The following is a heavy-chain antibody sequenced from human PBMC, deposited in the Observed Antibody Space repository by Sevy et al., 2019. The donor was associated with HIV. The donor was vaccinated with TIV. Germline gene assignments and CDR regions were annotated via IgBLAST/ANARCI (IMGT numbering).Heavy chain of an antibody. Sequence: GGSLRLSCSASGFTFSSYAMHWVRQAPGKGLEYVSAISGNGGRTYYADSVKGRFTISRDNSKNTLYLQMSSLRAEDTAVYYCVKDPDSNYFDYCGQGTLVTVSS. CDR1: GFTFSSYA. J-gene: IGHJ4*02. V-gene: IGHV3-64D*06. CDR3: VKDPDSNYFDY. D-gene: IGHD5-18*01. CDR2: ISGNGGRT.